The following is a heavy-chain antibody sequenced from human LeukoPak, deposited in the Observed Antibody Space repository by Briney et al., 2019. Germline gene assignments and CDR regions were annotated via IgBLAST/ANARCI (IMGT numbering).Heavy chain of an antibody. Sequence: SETLSLTCTVSGGSISSGGYSWSWIRQPPGKGLEWIGYIYYSGSTYYNPSLKSRVTISLDTSKNQLSLKLSSVTAADTAVYYCARDYYFDYWGQGTLVTVSS. V-gene: IGHV4-30-4*07. CDR3: ARDYYFDY. CDR2: IYYSGST. CDR1: GGSISSGGYS. J-gene: IGHJ4*02.